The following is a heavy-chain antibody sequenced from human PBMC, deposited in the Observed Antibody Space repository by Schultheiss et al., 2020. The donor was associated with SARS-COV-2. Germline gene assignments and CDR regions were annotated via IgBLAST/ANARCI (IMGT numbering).Heavy chain of an antibody. J-gene: IGHJ6*02. D-gene: IGHD2-2*02. V-gene: IGHV3-33*01. CDR2: IWYDGSNK. Sequence: GGSLRLSCAASGFTFSSYGMHWVRQAPGKRLEWVAVIWYDGSNKYYADSVKGRFTISRDNSKNTLYLQMNSLRAEDTAVYYCIQLLYHPGLNYYYGMDVWGQGTTVTVSS. CDR3: IQLLYHPGLNYYYGMDV. CDR1: GFTFSSYG.